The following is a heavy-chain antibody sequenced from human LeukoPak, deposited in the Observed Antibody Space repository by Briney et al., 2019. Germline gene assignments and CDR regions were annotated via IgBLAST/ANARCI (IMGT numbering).Heavy chain of an antibody. CDR3: ARPLESFFGSGSYDN. J-gene: IGHJ4*02. CDR2: IYYNGAT. CDR1: GGSISSSNYY. D-gene: IGHD3-10*01. Sequence: KPSETLSLTCTVSGGSISSSNYYWGWIRQPPGKGLEWIGSIYYNGATYYNPSLKSRITISVDTSKNHFSLNLRSVTAAGTAVYYCARPLESFFGSGSYDNWGQGTLVTVSS. V-gene: IGHV4-39*02.